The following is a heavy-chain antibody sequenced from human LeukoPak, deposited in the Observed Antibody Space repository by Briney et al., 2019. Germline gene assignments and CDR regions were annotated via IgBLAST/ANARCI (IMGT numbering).Heavy chain of an antibody. CDR3: ARDQEGFDY. CDR1: AYTFTSNY. V-gene: IGHV1-46*01. J-gene: IGHJ4*02. Sequence: GAAVKVSCKSSAYTFTSNYIHLVCQAPGQGLEWMGMIYPRDGSTSYAQKSQGRVTVTRDTSTSTVHMELSGLRSEATGVYYCARDQEGFDYWGQGTLVTVSS. CDR2: IYPRDGST.